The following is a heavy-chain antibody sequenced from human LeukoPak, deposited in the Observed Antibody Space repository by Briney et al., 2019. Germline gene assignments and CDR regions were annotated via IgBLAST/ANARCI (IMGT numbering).Heavy chain of an antibody. CDR1: GFTFSSYG. V-gene: IGHV3-33*01. J-gene: IGHJ6*02. CDR2: IWYDGSNK. Sequence: PGGSLRLSCAASGFTFSSYGMHWVRQAPGKGLEWVEVIWYDGSNKYYADSVKGRFTISRDNSKNTLYLQMNSLRAEDTAVYYCARDRIPTYYYGMDVWGQGTTVTVSS. CDR3: ARDRIPTYYYGMDV.